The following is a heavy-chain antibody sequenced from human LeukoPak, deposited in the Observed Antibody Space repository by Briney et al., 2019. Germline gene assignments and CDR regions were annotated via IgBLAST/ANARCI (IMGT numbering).Heavy chain of an antibody. D-gene: IGHD3-10*02. Sequence: SETLSLTCTVSGDSISNSRYYWGWIRQSPRKGLEWIGSIYYGGSTNYNPSLKSRVSISIDMSKNPSPLQLRSVTRADPAVYFCARPSRHLTFYYFPLWGQGTMVIVSS. CDR3: ARPSRHLTFYYFPL. CDR1: GDSISNSRYY. CDR2: IYYGGST. J-gene: IGHJ3*01. V-gene: IGHV4-39*01.